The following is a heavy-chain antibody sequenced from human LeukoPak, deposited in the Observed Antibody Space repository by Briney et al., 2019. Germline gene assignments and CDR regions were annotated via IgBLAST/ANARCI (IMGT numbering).Heavy chain of an antibody. V-gene: IGHV4-31*03. CDR1: GGSISSGGYY. J-gene: IGHJ4*02. Sequence: SETLSLTCTVSGGSISSGGYYWSWIRQHPGKGLEWIGYIYYSGSTYYNPSLKSRVTISVDTSKNQFSLKLSSVTAADTAVYYCAEASEWSINYWGQGVLVTVSS. CDR3: AEASEWSINY. CDR2: IYYSGST. D-gene: IGHD3-3*01.